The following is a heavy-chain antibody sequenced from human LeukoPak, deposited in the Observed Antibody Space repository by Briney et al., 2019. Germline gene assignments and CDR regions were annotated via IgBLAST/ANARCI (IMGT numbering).Heavy chain of an antibody. J-gene: IGHJ4*02. D-gene: IGHD3-22*01. CDR3: AREAERGDSSSYYGYYFDY. V-gene: IGHV4-4*07. Sequence: SETLSLTCTVSGGSISSYYWSWIRQPAGKGLEWIGRIYTSGSTNYNPSLKSRVTMSVDTSKNQFSLKLSSVTAADTAVYYCAREAERGDSSSYYGYYFDYWGQGALVTVSS. CDR2: IYTSGST. CDR1: GGSISSYY.